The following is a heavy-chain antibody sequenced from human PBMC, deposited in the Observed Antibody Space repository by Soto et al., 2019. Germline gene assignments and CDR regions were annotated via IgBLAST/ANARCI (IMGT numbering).Heavy chain of an antibody. V-gene: IGHV2-26*01. J-gene: IGHJ4*02. CDR3: ARIYGFGELFVFDY. Sequence: QVTLKESGPVLVKPTETLTLTCTVSGFSFNNPRVGVSWIRQPPGKDLEWLAHIFSNAEKSYSTSLKSGLTISKDTSKSLVVLTMTNMEPMDTATYYGARIYGFGELFVFDYWGQGTLVTVSS. D-gene: IGHD3-10*01. CDR2: IFSNAEK. CDR1: GFSFNNPRVG.